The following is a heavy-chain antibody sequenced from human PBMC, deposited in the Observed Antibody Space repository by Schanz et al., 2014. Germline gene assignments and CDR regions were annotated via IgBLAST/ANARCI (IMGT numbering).Heavy chain of an antibody. CDR3: AKDPSHGDYDYYFDY. CDR2: IWSDGSTK. D-gene: IGHD3-22*01. CDR1: GFTLSSYA. Sequence: QVQLVESGGGVVQPRRSLRLSCAAYGFTLSSYAMHWVRQAPGKGPEWVAVIWSDGSTKYYADSVKGRFTISRDNSKNTLYLQMNSLRAEDTAVYYCAKDPSHGDYDYYFDYWGQGTLVTVSS. V-gene: IGHV3-33*06. J-gene: IGHJ4*02.